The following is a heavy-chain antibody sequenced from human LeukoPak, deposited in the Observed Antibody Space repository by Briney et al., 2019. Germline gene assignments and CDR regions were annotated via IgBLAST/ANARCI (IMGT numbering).Heavy chain of an antibody. CDR1: GGSFSGYS. CDR3: ARTCGYSYASCG. CDR2: INHSGGT. J-gene: IGHJ4*02. D-gene: IGHD5-12*01. V-gene: IGHV4-34*01. Sequence: PSETLSLTCAVYGGSFSGYSWNWIRQPPVKGLEWIGEINHSGGTNYNPSLKSRVTISVDTSKKQFSLKLSSVTAADTAVYYCARTCGYSYASCGWGQGTLVTVSS.